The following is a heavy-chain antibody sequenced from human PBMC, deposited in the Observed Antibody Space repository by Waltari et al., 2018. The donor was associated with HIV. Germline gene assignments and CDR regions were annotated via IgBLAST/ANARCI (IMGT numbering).Heavy chain of an antibody. V-gene: IGHV1-69*01. Sequence: QVQLVQSGAEVKKPGSSVKVSCKASGGTFSSYAISWVRQAPGQGLEWMGGIIPIFGTANYAQKFQGRVTITADESTSTAYIELSSLRSEDTAVYYCARDSRLMTTVTTGYGMDVWGQGTTVTVSS. CDR3: ARDSRLMTTVTTGYGMDV. CDR1: GGTFSSYA. CDR2: IIPIFGTA. J-gene: IGHJ6*02. D-gene: IGHD4-4*01.